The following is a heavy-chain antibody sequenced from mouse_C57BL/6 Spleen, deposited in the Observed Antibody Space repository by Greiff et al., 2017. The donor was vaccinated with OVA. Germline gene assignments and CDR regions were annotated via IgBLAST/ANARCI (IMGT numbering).Heavy chain of an antibody. V-gene: IGHV5-17*01. CDR2: ISSGSSTI. D-gene: IGHD2-14*01. Sequence: EVKVVESGGGLVKPGGSLKLSCAASGFTFSDYGMHWVRQAPEKGLEWVAYISSGSSTIYYADTVKGRFTISRDNAKNTLFLQMTSLRSEDTAMDYCARRVPYWYFDVWGTGTTVTVSS. CDR1: GFTFSDYG. CDR3: ARRVPYWYFDV. J-gene: IGHJ1*03.